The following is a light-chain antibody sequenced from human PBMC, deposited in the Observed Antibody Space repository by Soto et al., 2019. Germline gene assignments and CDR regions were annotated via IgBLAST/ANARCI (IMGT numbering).Light chain of an antibody. CDR1: NTDVENYNF. V-gene: IGLV2-23*01. J-gene: IGLJ3*02. Sequence: QSALTQPASVSGSPGQSITIACTGINTDVENYNFVSWYQQHPGKAPKLMIYEDYKRPSGVSNRFSGSKSGNTASLIISGLQGDDEGDYYCCAYVSSNTLLFGGGTKLTVL. CDR2: EDY. CDR3: CAYVSSNTLL.